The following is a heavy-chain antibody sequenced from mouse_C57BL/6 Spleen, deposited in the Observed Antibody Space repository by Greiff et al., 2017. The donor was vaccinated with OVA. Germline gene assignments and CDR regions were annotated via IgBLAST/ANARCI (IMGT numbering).Heavy chain of an antibody. V-gene: IGHV1-5*01. J-gene: IGHJ4*01. D-gene: IGHD1-1*01. CDR3: TRWDTTVVGDAMDY. CDR2: IYPGNSDT. Sequence: EVQLQQSGTVLARPGASVKMSCKTSGYTFTSYWMHWVKQRPGQGLEWIGAIYPGNSDTSYNQKFKGKAKLTAVTSASTAYMELSSLTNEDSAVYYCTRWDTTVVGDAMDYWGQGTSVTVSS. CDR1: GYTFTSYW.